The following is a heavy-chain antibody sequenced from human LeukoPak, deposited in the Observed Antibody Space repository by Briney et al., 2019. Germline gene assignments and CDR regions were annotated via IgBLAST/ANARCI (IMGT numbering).Heavy chain of an antibody. CDR1: GFTFSSYA. Sequence: GGSLRLSCAASGFTFSSYAMSWVRQAPGKGLEWVSAISGSGGSTYYADSVKGRFTISRDNSKNTLYLQMNSLRAEDTAVYYCAKALPIVVVVAAPRGAFDIWGQGTMVTVSS. D-gene: IGHD2-15*01. V-gene: IGHV3-23*01. J-gene: IGHJ3*02. CDR2: ISGSGGST. CDR3: AKALPIVVVVAAPRGAFDI.